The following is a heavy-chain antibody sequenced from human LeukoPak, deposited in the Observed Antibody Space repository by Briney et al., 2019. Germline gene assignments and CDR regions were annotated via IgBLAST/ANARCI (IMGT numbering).Heavy chain of an antibody. CDR3: ARVWYDSSGSSWFDP. CDR2: INHSGST. Sequence: PSETLSLTCAVYGGSFSGYYWSWIRQPPGKGLEWIGEINHSGSTNYNPSLKSRVTISVDTSKNQFSLKLSSVTAADTAVYYCARVWYDSSGSSWFDPWAREPWSPSPQ. J-gene: IGHJ5*02. CDR1: GGSFSGYY. V-gene: IGHV4-34*09. D-gene: IGHD3-22*01.